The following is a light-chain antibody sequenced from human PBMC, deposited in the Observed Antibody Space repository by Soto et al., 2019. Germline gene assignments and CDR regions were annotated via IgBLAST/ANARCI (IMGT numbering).Light chain of an antibody. CDR1: QSIDTN. J-gene: IGKJ1*01. Sequence: ETVMTQSPATLSVSPGERATLSCSASQSIDTNLAWYQHKPGQTPRLLIYSASTRATGVPSRFSGSGSGTEFTLTISSLQSEDFAAHYCQQYNNWPPWTFGQGTKVEVK. CDR2: SAS. V-gene: IGKV3-15*01. CDR3: QQYNNWPPWT.